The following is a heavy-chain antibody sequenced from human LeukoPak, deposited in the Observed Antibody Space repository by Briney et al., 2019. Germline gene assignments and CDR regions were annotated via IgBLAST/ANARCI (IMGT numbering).Heavy chain of an antibody. V-gene: IGHV1-46*01. CDR2: ISPSGGST. J-gene: IGHJ5*02. Sequence: ASVKLSCKAFVYTFTGNYMHWVRQAPGQGPEWMGVISPSGGSTTYAQKFQGRVTLTRDMSTSTDYLELSSLRSEATAVYCCGRDISVRDEAWWFNPWGQGTLVTVSS. CDR3: GRDISVRDEAWWFNP. D-gene: IGHD5-24*01. CDR1: VYTFTGNY.